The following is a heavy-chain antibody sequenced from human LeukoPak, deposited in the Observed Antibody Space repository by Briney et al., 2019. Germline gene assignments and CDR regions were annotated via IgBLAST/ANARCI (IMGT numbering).Heavy chain of an antibody. CDR2: INHSGST. CDR3: ARGRNSYSSGWFRDYGMDV. CDR1: GGSFSGYY. V-gene: IGHV4-34*01. J-gene: IGHJ6*04. D-gene: IGHD6-19*01. Sequence: SETLSLTCAAYGGSFSGYYWSWIRQPPGKGLEWIGEINHSGSTNYNPSLKRRRTISVDTSKHQFSLKLSSVTAADTAVYYCARGRNSYSSGWFRDYGMDVWGKGTTVTVSS.